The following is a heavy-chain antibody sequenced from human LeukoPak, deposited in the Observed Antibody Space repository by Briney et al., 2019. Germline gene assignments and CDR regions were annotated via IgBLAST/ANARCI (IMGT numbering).Heavy chain of an antibody. D-gene: IGHD6-13*01. Sequence: GGSLRLSCAASEFIFSRFWMSWVRQAPGKGLEWVASINQDESAKFYVDSVRGRFTISRDNAKNTLYLQMNRLRAEDTAVYYCGRVAEAAAFDYWGQGILVTVSS. CDR1: EFIFSRFW. CDR2: INQDESAK. J-gene: IGHJ4*02. CDR3: GRVAEAAAFDY. V-gene: IGHV3-7*01.